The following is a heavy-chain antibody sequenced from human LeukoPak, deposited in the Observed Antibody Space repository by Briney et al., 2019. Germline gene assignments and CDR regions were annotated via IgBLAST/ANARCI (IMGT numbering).Heavy chain of an antibody. CDR1: GFTFSSYA. Sequence: PGGSLRLSCAASGFTFSSYAMSWVRQAPGKGLEWVSAISGSGGSTYYADSVKGRFTISRDNSKNTLYLQMNSLRAEDTAVYYCAKDYRILLLWFGEYIHRGQGTLVTVSS. CDR3: AKDYRILLLWFGEYIH. V-gene: IGHV3-23*01. D-gene: IGHD3-10*01. CDR2: ISGSGGST. J-gene: IGHJ4*02.